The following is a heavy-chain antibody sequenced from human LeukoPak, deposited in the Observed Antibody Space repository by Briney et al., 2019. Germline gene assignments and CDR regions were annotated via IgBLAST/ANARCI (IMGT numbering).Heavy chain of an antibody. Sequence: PSETLSLTCDVSSASISRGGYSWSWIRQPPGKGLEWIGYIYHSGSTYYNPSLKSRVTISMDRSKNQFSLKLSSVTAADTAVYYCARHLYGSGSPLDYWGQGTLVTVSS. CDR1: SASISRGGYS. D-gene: IGHD3-10*01. CDR3: ARHLYGSGSPLDY. V-gene: IGHV4-30-2*01. CDR2: IYHSGST. J-gene: IGHJ4*02.